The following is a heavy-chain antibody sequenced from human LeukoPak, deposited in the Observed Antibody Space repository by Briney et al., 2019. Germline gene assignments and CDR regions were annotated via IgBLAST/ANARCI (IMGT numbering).Heavy chain of an antibody. V-gene: IGHV3-23*01. CDR3: AKDGGLWVSAHWGDS. D-gene: IGHD7-27*01. Sequence: GGSLRLSCEGSAFIFSGHCMSWVRQAPGKGLEWVSTITTSDGNTYYADSVKGRFTVSRDNSKNTLFLQMNSLRAEDTAVYYCAKDGGLWVSAHWGDSWGRGTLVTVSS. CDR2: ITTSDGNT. CDR1: AFIFSGHC. J-gene: IGHJ4*02.